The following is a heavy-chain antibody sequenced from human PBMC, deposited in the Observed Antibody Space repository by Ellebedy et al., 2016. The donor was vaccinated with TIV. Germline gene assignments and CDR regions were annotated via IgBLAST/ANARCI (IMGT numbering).Heavy chain of an antibody. Sequence: AASVKVSCKASGDTFTRYNMHWVRQAPGQGLEWMGILNPSSGSTKYAHKFQGRITMTRDTSTSTAYMELSSLRSEDTAVYYCQGRYYYYGMDVWGQGTTVTVSS. J-gene: IGHJ6*02. CDR2: LNPSSGST. CDR3: QGRYYYYGMDV. V-gene: IGHV1-46*01. CDR1: GDTFTRYN.